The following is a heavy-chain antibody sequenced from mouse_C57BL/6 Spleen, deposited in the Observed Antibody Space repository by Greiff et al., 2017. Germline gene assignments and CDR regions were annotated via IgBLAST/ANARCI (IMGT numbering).Heavy chain of an antibody. D-gene: IGHD3-3*01. J-gene: IGHJ3*01. CDR2: IYPGDGDT. CDR3: ARGDQAWFAY. V-gene: IGHV1-80*01. Sequence: SGAELVKPGASVKISCKASGYAFSSYWMNWVKQRPGKGLAWIGQIYPGDGDTNYNGKFKGKATLTADKSSSTAYMQLSSLTSEDSAVYFCARGDQAWFAYWGQGTLVTVSA. CDR1: GYAFSSYW.